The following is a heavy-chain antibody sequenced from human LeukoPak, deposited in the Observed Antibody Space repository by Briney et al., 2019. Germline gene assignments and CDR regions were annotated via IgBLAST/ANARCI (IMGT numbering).Heavy chain of an antibody. CDR3: ARSPRSIIAVRNRYYFDY. CDR2: ISYDGSNK. V-gene: IGHV3-30*04. Sequence: GGSLRLSCAASGFTFSSYAMHWVRQAPGKGLEWVAVISYDGSNKYYADSVKGRFTISRDNSKNTLYLQMNSLRAEDTAVYYCARSPRSIIAVRNRYYFDYWGQGTLVTVSS. J-gene: IGHJ4*02. CDR1: GFTFSSYA. D-gene: IGHD6-19*01.